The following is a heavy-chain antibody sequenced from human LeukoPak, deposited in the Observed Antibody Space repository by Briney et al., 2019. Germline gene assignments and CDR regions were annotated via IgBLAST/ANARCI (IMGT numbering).Heavy chain of an antibody. CDR2: ISSSSSYI. CDR3: ARGLYCSSTSCYFVVGWFDP. CDR1: GFTFSSYS. Sequence: GESLRLSCAASGFTFSSYSMNWVRQAPGKGLEWVSSISSSSSYIYYADSVKGRFTISRDNAKNSLYLQMNSLRAEDTAVYYCARGLYCSSTSCYFVVGWFDPWGQGTLVTVSS. J-gene: IGHJ5*02. V-gene: IGHV3-21*01. D-gene: IGHD2-2*01.